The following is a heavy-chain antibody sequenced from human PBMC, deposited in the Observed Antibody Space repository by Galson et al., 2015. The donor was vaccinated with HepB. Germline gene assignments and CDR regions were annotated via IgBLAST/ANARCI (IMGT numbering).Heavy chain of an antibody. D-gene: IGHD3-16*01. CDR2: ISGYNGYT. CDR1: SDTFATYT. V-gene: IGHV1-18*01. CDR3: ARGGMGSIGGPTFDL. J-gene: IGHJ4*02. Sequence: SVKVSCKASSDTFATYTLNWVRQAPGQGLEWMGWISGYNGYTNYPQTFQGRVTMTTDTSTRTGYLELRSLRSDDTARYYCARGGMGSIGGPTFDLWGQGTLVTVSS.